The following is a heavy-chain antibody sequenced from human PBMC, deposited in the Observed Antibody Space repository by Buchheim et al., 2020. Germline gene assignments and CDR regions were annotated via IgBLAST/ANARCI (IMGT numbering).Heavy chain of an antibody. CDR1: GFTFSSYS. V-gene: IGHV3-48*01. CDR3: ARRGGPVIASAGSNWYFDL. Sequence: EVQLVESGGGSVQPGGSLRLFCAASGFTFSSYSMNWVRQAPGRGLEWLSYITSSGGAIYYADSVKGRFTISRDSAKNSLYLQMNSLTAEDTAVYYCARRGGPVIASAGSNWYFDLWGRGTL. J-gene: IGHJ2*01. D-gene: IGHD6-13*01. CDR2: ITSSGGAI.